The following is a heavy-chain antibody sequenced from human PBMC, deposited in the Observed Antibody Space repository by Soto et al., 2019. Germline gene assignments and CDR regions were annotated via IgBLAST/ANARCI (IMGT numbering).Heavy chain of an antibody. CDR1: GGSISNYY. V-gene: IGHV4-59*01. J-gene: IGHJ6*02. Sequence: PSETLSLTCTVSGGSISNYYWSWIRQTPGKGLEWIGYIYYRGSTNYNPSLKSRVTISVDTSRNQFSLRLSSVTAADTAVYYCARHRSEYADPCYGMDLWGQVSTVTVSS. D-gene: IGHD2-2*01. CDR2: IYYRGST. CDR3: ARHRSEYADPCYGMDL.